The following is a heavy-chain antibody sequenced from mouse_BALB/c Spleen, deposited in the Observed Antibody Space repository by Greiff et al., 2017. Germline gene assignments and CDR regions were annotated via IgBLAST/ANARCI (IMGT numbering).Heavy chain of an antibody. CDR1: GYSITSDYA. CDR3: ARWAYGNFYYAMDY. Sequence: VQLKESGPSLVKPSQSLSLTCTVTGYSITSDYAWNWIRQFPGNKLEWMGYISYSGSTSYNPSLKSRISITRDTSKNQFFLQLNSVTTEDTATYYCARWAYGNFYYAMDYWGQGTSVTVSS. CDR2: ISYSGST. J-gene: IGHJ4*01. V-gene: IGHV3-2*02. D-gene: IGHD2-10*02.